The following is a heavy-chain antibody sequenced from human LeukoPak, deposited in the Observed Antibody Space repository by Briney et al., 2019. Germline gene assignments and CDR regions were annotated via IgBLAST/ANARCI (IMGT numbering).Heavy chain of an antibody. J-gene: IGHJ3*02. Sequence: PGGSLRLSCAGSGFTFSSYSMNWVRQAPGKGLEWVSSISSSGTYVYYADSVKGRFTISRDNAKNSLSLQMNSLRADDAAVYYCARASSKQLAGYLPDGFDIWGQATMVTVSS. D-gene: IGHD3-9*01. CDR3: ARASSKQLAGYLPDGFDI. V-gene: IGHV3-21*01. CDR1: GFTFSSYS. CDR2: ISSSGTYV.